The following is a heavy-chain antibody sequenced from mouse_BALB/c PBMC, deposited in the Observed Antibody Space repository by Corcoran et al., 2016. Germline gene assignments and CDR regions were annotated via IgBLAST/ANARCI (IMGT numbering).Heavy chain of an antibody. Sequence: EVQLQQSGPELVKPGASVKISCKASGYSFTGYYMHWVKQSHVKSLEWIGRINPYNGATSYNQNFKDKASLTVDKSSSTAYMELHSLTSEDSAVYYCARITTVAFDYWGQGTTLTVSS. CDR1: GYSFTGYY. D-gene: IGHD1-1*01. J-gene: IGHJ2*01. V-gene: IGHV1-26*01. CDR2: INPYNGAT. CDR3: ARITTVAFDY.